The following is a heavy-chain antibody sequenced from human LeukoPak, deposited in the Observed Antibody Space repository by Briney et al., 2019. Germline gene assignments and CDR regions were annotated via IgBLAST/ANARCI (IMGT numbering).Heavy chain of an antibody. CDR1: GGSISSYY. Sequence: PSETLSLTCTVSGGSISSYYWSWIRQPPGKGLEWIGYIYYSGGTNYNPSLKSRVTISVDTSKNQFSLKLSSVTAADTAVYYCARASGSGWPDYWGQGTLVTVSS. D-gene: IGHD3-10*01. V-gene: IGHV4-59*08. J-gene: IGHJ4*02. CDR3: ARASGSGWPDY. CDR2: IYYSGGT.